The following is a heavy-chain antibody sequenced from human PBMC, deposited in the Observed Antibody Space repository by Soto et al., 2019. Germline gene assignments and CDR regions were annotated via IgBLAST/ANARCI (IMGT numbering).Heavy chain of an antibody. V-gene: IGHV1-69*06. D-gene: IGHD2-15*01. CDR3: ARGPNCGYRFDS. CDR1: GGTFSGHA. J-gene: IGHJ4*02. CDR2: LIPLFGTT. Sequence: QVQLVQSGAEVKKPGSSVKVSCEASGGTFSGHAISWVRQAPGQGPEWMGGLIPLFGTTQHAQNFQDRLTITADKSTSTSYMELTSLRFEDTAIYYCARGPNCGYRFDSWGQGTLVTVSS.